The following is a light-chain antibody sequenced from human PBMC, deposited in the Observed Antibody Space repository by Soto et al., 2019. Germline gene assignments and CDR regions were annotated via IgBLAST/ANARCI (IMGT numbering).Light chain of an antibody. V-gene: IGKV3-11*01. CDR3: XXXXXXLX. CDR1: QSISSY. Sequence: EIVLTQSPATLSLSPGERATLSCRASQSISSYLAWYQHKPGQAPRLLIYGASNRATGIPARFSGSGSGTDFTLTISSLXXXXXXXXXXXXXXXXLXXGXGTKVEIK. J-gene: IGKJ4*01. CDR2: GAS.